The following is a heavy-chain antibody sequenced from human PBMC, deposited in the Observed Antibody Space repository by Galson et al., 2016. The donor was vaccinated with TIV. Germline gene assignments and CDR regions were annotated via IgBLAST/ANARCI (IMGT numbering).Heavy chain of an antibody. CDR2: FSWDGEE. CDR1: GFSLCTRAVG. V-gene: IGHV2-5*02. J-gene: IGHJ4*02. D-gene: IGHD1-26*01. Sequence: PALVKPTQTLKLTCTFSGFSLCTRAVGVGWIRQPPGKALEWLALFSWDGEERYSPSLRGRVTISTDTSGNEVCLKMPNMDPVDTSTCFCARRGEASSAGLFDLWGQGSLVTVSS. CDR3: ARRGEASSAGLFDL.